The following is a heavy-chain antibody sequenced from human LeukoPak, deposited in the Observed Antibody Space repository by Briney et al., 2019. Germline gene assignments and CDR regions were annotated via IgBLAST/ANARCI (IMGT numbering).Heavy chain of an antibody. J-gene: IGHJ4*02. CDR3: AKEAAAGTELGY. D-gene: IGHD6-13*01. CDR1: GFTFSSYS. V-gene: IGHV3-21*01. CDR2: ISSSSSYI. Sequence: RSGGSLRLSCAASGFTFSSYSMNWVRQAPGKGLEWVSSISSSSSYIYYADSVKGRFTISRDNSKNTLYLQMNSLRAEDTAVYYCAKEAAAGTELGYWGQGTLVTVSS.